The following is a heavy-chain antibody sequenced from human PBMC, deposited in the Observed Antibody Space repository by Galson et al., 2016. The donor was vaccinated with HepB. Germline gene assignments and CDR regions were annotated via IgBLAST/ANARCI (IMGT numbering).Heavy chain of an antibody. V-gene: IGHV3-23*01. J-gene: IGHJ4*02. CDR2: IIASGGTT. CDR3: ARGQPYSAYDQFDF. CDR1: GFTFSTYA. D-gene: IGHD5-12*01. Sequence: SLRLSCAASGFTFSTYAMSWVRQTPGKGLEWVSGIIASGGTTYYADSVEGRFTISGDNSQKTLYLQMNSLRADDTAVYYCARGQPYSAYDQFDFWGQGTRVTVSS.